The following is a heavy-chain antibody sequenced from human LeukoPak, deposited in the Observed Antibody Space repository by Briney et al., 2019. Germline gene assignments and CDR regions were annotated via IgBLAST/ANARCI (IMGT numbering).Heavy chain of an antibody. Sequence: SETLSLTCTVSDGSISSYYWSWIRKPAGKGLEWIGRIYSTGSANYNPSLKSRVRMSVDTSKNQFSLKVTSVTAADTALYYCARDYSIRGIGDAFDIWGHGTMVTVSS. V-gene: IGHV4-4*07. CDR3: ARDYSIRGIGDAFDI. CDR1: DGSISSYY. CDR2: IYSTGSA. D-gene: IGHD2-2*01. J-gene: IGHJ3*02.